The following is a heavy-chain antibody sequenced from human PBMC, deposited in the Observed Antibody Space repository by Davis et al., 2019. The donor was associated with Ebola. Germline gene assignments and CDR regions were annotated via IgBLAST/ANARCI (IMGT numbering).Heavy chain of an antibody. CDR1: GDTFTSNA. V-gene: IGHV1-3*01. CDR2: INAGNGNT. D-gene: IGHD6-25*01. CDR3: ARATPPAPSYY. Sequence: ASEKVSCKASGDTFTSNATHWARKARGQRLEWMGWINAGNGNTKYSQKFQGRFNITRDTSASTAYMELSSLRSEDTAVYYCARATPPAPSYYWGKGTLVTVSS. J-gene: IGHJ4*02.